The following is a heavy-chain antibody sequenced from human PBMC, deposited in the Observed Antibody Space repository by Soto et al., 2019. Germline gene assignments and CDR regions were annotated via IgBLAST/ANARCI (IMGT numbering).Heavy chain of an antibody. D-gene: IGHD1-1*01. V-gene: IGHV4-31*03. CDR3: AKNEATRPWFDP. CDR2: IYYIGTT. CDR1: GGSIRNGNYY. J-gene: IGHJ5*02. Sequence: QVQLQESGPGLVKASQTLSLACTVSGGSIRNGNYYWSWIRQLPGKGLEWIGNIYYIGTTPYNPSLKSRVIISMDTSKNQFSLELTSVLAADTAVYYCAKNEATRPWFDPWGQGTLVTVSS.